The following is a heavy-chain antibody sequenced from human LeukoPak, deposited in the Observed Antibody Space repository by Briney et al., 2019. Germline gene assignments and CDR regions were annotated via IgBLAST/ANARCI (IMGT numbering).Heavy chain of an antibody. V-gene: IGHV3-9*01. Sequence: GGSLRLSCAASGFTFDDYAMHWVRHAPGKGLEWVSGISWNSGSIVYADSVKGRFTISRDNAKNSLYLQMNSLRAEDTALYYCAKGVAAAGLDAFDIWGQGTMVTVSS. D-gene: IGHD6-13*01. CDR1: GFTFDDYA. CDR3: AKGVAAAGLDAFDI. CDR2: ISWNSGSI. J-gene: IGHJ3*02.